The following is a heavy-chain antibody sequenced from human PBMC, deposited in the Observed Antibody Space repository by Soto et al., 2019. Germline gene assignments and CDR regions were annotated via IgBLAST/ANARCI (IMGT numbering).Heavy chain of an antibody. V-gene: IGHV3-9*01. CDR2: ISWNGAAT. D-gene: IGHD3-10*01. J-gene: IGHJ4*02. CDR1: GFTFDDYA. Sequence: EVQLVDSGGGLVQPGGSLRLSCAASGFTFDDYAIHWVRHMPGKGLEWVSGISWNGAATGYADSVKGRFTISRDNAKNSLYLHMNSLRTEDTAMYYCANLPLYGSGFDCWGQGTLVTVSS. CDR3: ANLPLYGSGFDC.